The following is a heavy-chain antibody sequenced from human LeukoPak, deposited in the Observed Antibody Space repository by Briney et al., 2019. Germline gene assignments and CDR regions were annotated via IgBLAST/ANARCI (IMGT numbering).Heavy chain of an antibody. V-gene: IGHV4-39*07. CDR2: IYYSGTT. D-gene: IGHD3-3*01. CDR3: ARDFWSGRNWFDP. CDR1: RGSTTVVSYS. Sequence: LGTPSLTPAVSRGSTTVVSYSWGCSRHPPGKGLEWIRSIYYSGTTYYNASLKSRVTISVDMSKNQFSLKLSSVTAADTAVYYCARDFWSGRNWFDPWGQGTLVTVSS. J-gene: IGHJ5*02.